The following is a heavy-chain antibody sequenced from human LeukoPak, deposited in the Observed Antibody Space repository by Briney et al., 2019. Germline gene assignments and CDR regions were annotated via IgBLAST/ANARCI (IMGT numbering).Heavy chain of an antibody. J-gene: IGHJ6*03. CDR1: GYTFTSYY. Sequence: ASVKVSCKASGYTFTSYYMHWVRQAPGQGLEWMGIINPSGGSTSYAQWFQGRVTMTRDTSTSTVYMELSSLRSEDTAVYYCARDMSGAVGNYYYYMDVWGKGTTVTVSS. CDR3: ARDMSGAVGNYYYYMDV. V-gene: IGHV1-46*01. D-gene: IGHD3-10*01. CDR2: INPSGGST.